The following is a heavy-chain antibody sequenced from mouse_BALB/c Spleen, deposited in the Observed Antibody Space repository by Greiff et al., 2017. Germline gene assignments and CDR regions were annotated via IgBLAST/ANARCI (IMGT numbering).Heavy chain of an antibody. D-gene: IGHD3-1*01. CDR1: GFSLTGYG. V-gene: IGHV2-6-7*01. CDR2: IWGDGST. J-gene: IGHJ4*01. Sequence: VQGVESGPGLVAPSQSLSITCTVSGFSLTGYGVNWVRQPPGKGLEWLGMIWGDGSTDYNSALKSRLSISKDNSKSQVFLKMNSLQTDDTARYYWARDRAVGYAVDYWGQGTSDTVSS. CDR3: ARDRAVGYAVDY.